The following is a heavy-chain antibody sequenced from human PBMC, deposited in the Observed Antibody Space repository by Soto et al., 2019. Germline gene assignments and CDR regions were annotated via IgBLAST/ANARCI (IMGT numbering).Heavy chain of an antibody. CDR3: AIDRHGHSSSLTLPA. J-gene: IGHJ5*02. V-gene: IGHV3-23*01. D-gene: IGHD6-13*01. CDR2: ISGSGANT. Sequence: GGSLRLCCAASGSTFSSYAMSWVRQAPGKGLEWVSAISGSGANTHSADSVKGRFTISRDNSKETLFLQMNSLRAEDTAVYYCAIDRHGHSSSLTLPAWGQGTLVTVSS. CDR1: GSTFSSYA.